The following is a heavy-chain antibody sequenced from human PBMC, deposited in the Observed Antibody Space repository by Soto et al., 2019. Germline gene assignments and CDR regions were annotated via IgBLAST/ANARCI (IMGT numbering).Heavy chain of an antibody. Sequence: QVHLVQSGAEVKKPGASVKVSCKGSGYAFTTYGITWVRQAPGQGLEWMGWISAHNGNTNYAQKLQGRVTVTRDTATGTAYMELRSLRSDDTAVYYCARGRYGDYWGQGALVTVSS. CDR3: ARGRYGDY. D-gene: IGHD1-1*01. CDR2: ISAHNGNT. CDR1: GYAFTTYG. J-gene: IGHJ4*02. V-gene: IGHV1-18*01.